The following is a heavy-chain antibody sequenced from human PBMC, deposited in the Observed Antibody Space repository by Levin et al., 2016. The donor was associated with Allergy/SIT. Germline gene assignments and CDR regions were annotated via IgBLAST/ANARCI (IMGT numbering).Heavy chain of an antibody. Sequence: WIRQPPGKGLECVSGVGDSGASTYYADSVKGRFTISRDNSKNTQYLQMNSLRADDTAVYYCARGRVAVPGTGWASFYFDSWGQGILVTVSS. V-gene: IGHV3-23*01. CDR3: ARGRVAVPGTGWASFYFDS. J-gene: IGHJ4*02. CDR2: VGDSGAST. D-gene: IGHD6-19*01.